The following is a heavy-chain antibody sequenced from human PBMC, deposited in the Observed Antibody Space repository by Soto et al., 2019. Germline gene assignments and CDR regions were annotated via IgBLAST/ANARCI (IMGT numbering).Heavy chain of an antibody. CDR3: AKASELGFNWFDP. J-gene: IGHJ5*02. Sequence: GGSLRLSCAASGFTFSSYGMHWVRQAPGKGLEWVAVISYDGSNKYYADSVKGRFTISRDNSKNTLYLQMNSLRAEDTAVYYCAKASELGFNWFDPWGQGTLDTVSS. CDR2: ISYDGSNK. CDR1: GFTFSSYG. D-gene: IGHD7-27*01. V-gene: IGHV3-30*18.